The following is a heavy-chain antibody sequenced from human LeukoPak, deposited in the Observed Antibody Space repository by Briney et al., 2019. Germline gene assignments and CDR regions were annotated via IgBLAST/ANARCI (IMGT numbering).Heavy chain of an antibody. Sequence: GGSLRLSCAASGFTFSSYSMNCVRQAPGKGLEWVSSISSSSSYIYYADSVKGRFTISRDNAKNSLYLQMNSLRAEDTAVYYCARDSPGIVGATNYWGQGTLVTVSS. CDR1: GFTFSSYS. V-gene: IGHV3-21*01. J-gene: IGHJ4*02. CDR2: ISSSSSYI. D-gene: IGHD1-26*01. CDR3: ARDSPGIVGATNY.